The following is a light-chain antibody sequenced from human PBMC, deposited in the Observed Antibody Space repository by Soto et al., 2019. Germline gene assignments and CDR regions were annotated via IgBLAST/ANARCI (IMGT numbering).Light chain of an antibody. CDR2: GNN. V-gene: IGLV1-40*01. CDR3: QSYDSSLSGYV. Sequence: QPVLTQPPSVSGAPGQRVTISCTGSSSNIGAGYDVHWYQQLPGTAPKLLIYGNNNRPSGVPDRFSGSKSGTSASLAITGLQAEDEADYYCQSYDSSLSGYVFGTGNKLTVL. CDR1: SSNIGAGYD. J-gene: IGLJ1*01.